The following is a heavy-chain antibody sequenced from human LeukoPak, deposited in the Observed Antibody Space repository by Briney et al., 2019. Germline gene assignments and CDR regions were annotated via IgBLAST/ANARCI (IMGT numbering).Heavy chain of an antibody. CDR2: MNPNSGNT. V-gene: IGHV1-8*02. D-gene: IGHD4-17*01. J-gene: IGHJ4*02. CDR1: GYTFTSYD. Sequence: ASVKVSCKASGYTFTSYDINWVRQATGQGLEWMGWMNPNSGNTGYVQKLQGRVTMTTDTSTSTAYMELRSLRSDDTAVYYCARGGDGDPLDYWGQGTLVTVSS. CDR3: ARGGDGDPLDY.